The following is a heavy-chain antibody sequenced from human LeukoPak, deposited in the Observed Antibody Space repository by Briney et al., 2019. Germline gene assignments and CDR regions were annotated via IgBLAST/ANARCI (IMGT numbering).Heavy chain of an antibody. CDR3: ARVSPSSGYYRYYFDY. J-gene: IGHJ4*02. Sequence: SETLSLTCTVSGGSISSSSYYWGWIRQPPGKGLEWIGSMYYSGSTYYNPSLKSRVTISVDTSKNLFSLKLSSVTAADTAVYYCARVSPSSGYYRYYFDYWGQGTLVTVSS. D-gene: IGHD3-22*01. CDR1: GGSISSSSYY. CDR2: MYYSGST. V-gene: IGHV4-39*07.